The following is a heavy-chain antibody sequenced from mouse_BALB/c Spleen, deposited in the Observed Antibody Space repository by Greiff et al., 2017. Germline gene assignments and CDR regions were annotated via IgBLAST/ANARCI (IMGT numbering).Heavy chain of an antibody. D-gene: IGHD2-4*01. V-gene: IGHV1-4*01. CDR1: GYTFPSYT. CDR2: INPSSGYT. J-gene: IGHJ4*01. Sequence: QVQLQQSGAELARPGASVKMSCKASGYTFPSYTMHWVKQRPGQGLEWIGYINPSSGYTNYNQKFKDKATLTADKSSSTAYMQLSSLTSEDSAVYYCARGAYYDHDGAMDYWGQGTSVTVSS. CDR3: ARGAYYDHDGAMDY.